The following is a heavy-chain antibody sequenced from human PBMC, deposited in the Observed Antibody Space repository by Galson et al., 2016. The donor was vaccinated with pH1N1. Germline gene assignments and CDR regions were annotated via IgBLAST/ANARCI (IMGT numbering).Heavy chain of an antibody. V-gene: IGHV1-2*02. CDR3: TTQDKNGFDP. CDR2: INPNSGDT. CDR1: GYIFTDHY. J-gene: IGHJ5*02. Sequence: SVKVSCKASGYIFTDHYIHWVRQAPGQGLEWMGWINPNSGDTKYAQKFQGRVTMTRDTSISTVYMDLKSLKFDDTAVYYCTTQDKNGFDPWGQGTSSPSPQ.